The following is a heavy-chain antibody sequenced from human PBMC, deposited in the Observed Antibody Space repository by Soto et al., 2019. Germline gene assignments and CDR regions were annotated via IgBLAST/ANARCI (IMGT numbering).Heavy chain of an antibody. J-gene: IGHJ4*02. D-gene: IGHD6-6*01. CDR2: INAGNGNT. CDR3: ARYLFGMARLVYSSSALDY. V-gene: IGHV1-3*01. Sequence: GASVKVSCKASGYTFTSYAMHWVRQAPGQRLEWMGWINAGNGNTKYSQKFQGRVTITRDTSASTAYMELSSLRSEDTAVYYCARYLFGMARLVYSSSALDYWGQGTLVTVSS. CDR1: GYTFTSYA.